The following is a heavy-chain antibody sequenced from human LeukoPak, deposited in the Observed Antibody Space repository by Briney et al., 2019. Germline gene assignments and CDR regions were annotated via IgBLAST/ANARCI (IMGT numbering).Heavy chain of an antibody. V-gene: IGHV1-24*01. D-gene: IGHD3-9*01. CDR1: GKSLSELS. CDR3: TAGDDYDLVTDFYINGKWFGP. Sequence: ASVKVSCKVSGKSLSELSMHWVRQAPGKGLEWMGGFDPEDGETIYAQKFKGRVTMTEDTSRDTAYMELSSLTSDDTAVYFCTAGDDYDLVTDFYINGKWFGPWGQGTLVTVPS. J-gene: IGHJ5*02. CDR2: FDPEDGET.